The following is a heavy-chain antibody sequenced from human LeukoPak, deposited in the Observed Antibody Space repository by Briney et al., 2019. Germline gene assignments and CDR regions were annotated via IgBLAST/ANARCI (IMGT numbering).Heavy chain of an antibody. Sequence: PSETLTLTCTLPGGSISISGYYCDWIRQPPGKGLEWVGTIYDIGTSYYNPSLKSRVTISVDTSKNQFSLKLSSVTAADTAVYYCARLCNNGRCYPAGTDYWVQGTLVTVSS. V-gene: IGHV4-39*01. J-gene: IGHJ4*02. D-gene: IGHD2-8*01. CDR1: GGSISISGYY. CDR3: ARLCNNGRCYPAGTDY. CDR2: IYDIGTS.